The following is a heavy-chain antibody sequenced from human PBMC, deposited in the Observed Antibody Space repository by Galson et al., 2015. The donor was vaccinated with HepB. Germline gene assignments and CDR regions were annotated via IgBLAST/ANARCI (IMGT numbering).Heavy chain of an antibody. CDR1: GFPLSFSA. J-gene: IGHJ5*02. Sequence: SLRLSCAASGFPLSFSAMSWVRQAPGKGLKWVSAISGDGSYTYDADSVRGRFTVSRDNSKNTVYLQMNNLRAEDTAIYYCAKTPESNWNYADWFDAWGQGTLVTVSS. D-gene: IGHD1-7*01. V-gene: IGHV3-23*01. CDR3: AKTPESNWNYADWFDA. CDR2: ISGDGSYT.